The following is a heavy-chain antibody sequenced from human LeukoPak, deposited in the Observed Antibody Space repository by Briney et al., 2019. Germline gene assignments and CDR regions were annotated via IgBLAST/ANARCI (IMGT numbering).Heavy chain of an antibody. J-gene: IGHJ4*02. CDR3: AKDPIVVVVAATGDY. D-gene: IGHD2-15*01. CDR2: ISGGGGST. CDR1: GFTFSSYA. V-gene: IGHV3-23*01. Sequence: HPGGSLRLSCAASGFTFSSYAMSWVRQAPGKGLEWVSAISGGGGSTYYADSVKGRFTISRDNSKNTLYLQMNSLRAEDTAVYYCAKDPIVVVVAATGDYWGQGTLVTVSS.